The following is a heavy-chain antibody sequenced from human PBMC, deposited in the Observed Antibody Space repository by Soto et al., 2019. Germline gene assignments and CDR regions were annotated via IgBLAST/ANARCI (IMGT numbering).Heavy chain of an antibody. Sequence: SETLSLTCTVSGGSISSYYWSWIRQPPGKGLEWIGYIYYSGSTNYNPSLKSRVTISVDTSKNQFSLKLSSVTAADTAVYYCATYSGYDQPFDYWGQGTLVTVS. D-gene: IGHD5-12*01. CDR2: IYYSGST. CDR1: GGSISSYY. J-gene: IGHJ4*02. V-gene: IGHV4-59*01. CDR3: ATYSGYDQPFDY.